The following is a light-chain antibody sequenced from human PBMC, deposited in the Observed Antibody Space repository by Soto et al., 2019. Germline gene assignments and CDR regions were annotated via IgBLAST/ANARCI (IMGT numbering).Light chain of an antibody. Sequence: QSVLTQPPSVSGAPGQRVTISCTGSSSNTGAGYAVHWYQQLPGTAPKLLIYDNSNRPSGVPDRFSGSKSGTSASLAITGLQAEDEADYYCRSYDSSLSGAVFGGGTQLTVL. CDR2: DNS. CDR3: RSYDSSLSGAV. J-gene: IGLJ7*01. CDR1: SSNTGAGYA. V-gene: IGLV1-40*01.